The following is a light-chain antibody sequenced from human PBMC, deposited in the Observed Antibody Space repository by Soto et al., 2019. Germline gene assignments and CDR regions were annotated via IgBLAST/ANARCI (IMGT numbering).Light chain of an antibody. CDR1: QDLRTY. J-gene: IGKJ4*01. Sequence: EIVVTQSPVTLSLSPGERATLSCRATQDLRTYVGWYQQKPSQAPRLLIYDASNRATGIPARFSGSGSGTDFTLTISSLEPEDFAVYYCQQRRSWPLTFGGGTKVEIK. CDR3: QQRRSWPLT. CDR2: DAS. V-gene: IGKV3-11*01.